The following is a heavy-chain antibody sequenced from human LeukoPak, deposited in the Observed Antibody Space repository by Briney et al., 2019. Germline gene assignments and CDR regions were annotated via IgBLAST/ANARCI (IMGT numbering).Heavy chain of an antibody. CDR1: DGSFSRYY. CDR3: ARDRTDSSSNWFDP. D-gene: IGHD6-6*01. J-gene: IGHJ5*02. Sequence: SETLSLTCSVSDGSFSRYYWNWIRQAPGKGLEWIGYVYYSDITKYNPSLESRVTISMHTSGRQISLRLTSVTAADTAVYFCARDRTDSSSNWFDPWGQGTLVTVSS. V-gene: IGHV4-59*01. CDR2: VYYSDIT.